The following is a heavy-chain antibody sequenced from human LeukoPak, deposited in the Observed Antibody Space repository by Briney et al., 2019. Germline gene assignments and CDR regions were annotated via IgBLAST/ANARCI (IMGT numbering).Heavy chain of an antibody. CDR3: ARARGWLDYFDY. J-gene: IGHJ4*02. CDR2: ISYDGSNK. V-gene: IGHV3-30*03. D-gene: IGHD6-19*01. Sequence: GGSLRLSCAASGFTFSSYGMHWVRQAPGKGLEWVAVISYDGSNKYYADSVKGRFTISRDNYKITLYMQMNSLRAEDTAVYYCARARGWLDYFDYWGQGTLVTVSS. CDR1: GFTFSSYG.